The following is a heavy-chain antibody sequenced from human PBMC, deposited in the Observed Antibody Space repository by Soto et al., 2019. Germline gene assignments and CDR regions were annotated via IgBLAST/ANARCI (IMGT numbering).Heavy chain of an antibody. J-gene: IGHJ4*02. CDR3: VCDDNRRY. D-gene: IGHD1-1*01. CDR2: IGRTGIDR. CDR1: GFSFSTST. V-gene: IGHV3-21*01. Sequence: DVQLVESGGGLVKPGGSLRLSCAASGFSFSTSTMNWVRQAPGKGLEFVSSIGRTGIDRYYIDSVKGRFTISRDNAQNSLYLQMNSLRAEDTALYYCVCDDNRRYWGQGTLVTVSS.